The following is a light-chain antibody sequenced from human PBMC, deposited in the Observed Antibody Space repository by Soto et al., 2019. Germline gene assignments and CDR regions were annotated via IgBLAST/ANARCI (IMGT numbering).Light chain of an antibody. CDR2: DVS. V-gene: IGKV1-5*01. CDR3: QHTTDFT. J-gene: IGKJ2*01. Sequence: DIQMTQSPSTLAASVGDTVTMTCRSSSKWLAWYQKKPGKAPKLLIYDVSNLERGVPPRFSGSTSGAESTLTNTGLQPYDLGTYYCQHTTDFTFGQGTKVEIK. CDR1: SSSKW.